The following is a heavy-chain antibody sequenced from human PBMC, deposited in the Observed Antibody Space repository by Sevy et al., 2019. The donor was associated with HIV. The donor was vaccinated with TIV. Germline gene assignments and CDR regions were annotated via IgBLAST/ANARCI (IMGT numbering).Heavy chain of an antibody. J-gene: IGHJ3*01. CDR3: ARGVGGPGVRITFGGVKYGFDF. CDR2: IHDTGNT. D-gene: IGHD3-16*01. Sequence: SETLSLTCTVSGGSITTADYYWSWIRQTPGKGLEWIGYIHDTGNTYYNPSLKSRVGSISVDTSRNQFSLTLNSMTAADTAVYYCARGVGGPGVRITFGGVKYGFDFWGQGRMVTVSS. CDR1: GGSITTADYY. V-gene: IGHV4-30-4*01.